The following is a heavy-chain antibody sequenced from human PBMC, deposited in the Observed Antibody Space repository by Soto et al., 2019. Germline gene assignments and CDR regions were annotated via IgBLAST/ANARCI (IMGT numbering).Heavy chain of an antibody. CDR1: GGSFSGYY. CDR2: INHSGST. Sequence: QVQLQQWGAGLLKPSETLSLTCAVYGGSFSGYYWSWIRQPPGKGLEWIGEINHSGSTNYNPSLKSRVTISVDTSKNQFSLKLSSVTAADTAVYYCARGEREGWIQPPNICYYFDYWGQGTLVTVSS. J-gene: IGHJ4*02. CDR3: ARGEREGWIQPPNICYYFDY. V-gene: IGHV4-34*01. D-gene: IGHD5-18*01.